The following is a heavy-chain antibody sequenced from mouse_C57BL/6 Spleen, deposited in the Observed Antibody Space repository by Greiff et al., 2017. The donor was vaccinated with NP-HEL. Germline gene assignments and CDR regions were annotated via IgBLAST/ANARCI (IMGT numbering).Heavy chain of an antibody. CDR3: TRRAPSYYSNYFDY. Sequence: EVQLVESGGGLVQPGGSMKLSCAASGFTFSDAWMDWVRQSPEKGLEWVAEIRNKANNHATYYAESVKGRFTISRDDSKSSVYLQMNSLRAEDTGIYYCTRRAPSYYSNYFDYWGQGTTLTVSS. CDR1: GFTFSDAW. J-gene: IGHJ2*01. V-gene: IGHV6-6*01. CDR2: IRNKANNHAT. D-gene: IGHD2-5*01.